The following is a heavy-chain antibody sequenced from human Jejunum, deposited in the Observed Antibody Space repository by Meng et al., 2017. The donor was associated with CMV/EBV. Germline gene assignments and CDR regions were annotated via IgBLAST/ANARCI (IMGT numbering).Heavy chain of an antibody. D-gene: IGHD3-22*01. J-gene: IGHJ4*02. V-gene: IGHV4-34*01. Sequence: GLTQPWGAGLLKPSETLSLTCAVYGGSFSGYYWSWIRQPPGKGLEWIGEINYRGSTNYSPSLKSRVTMSLDTSKNQFSLKLTSVTAADTAMYYCARCPRDDDSGYWFFDNWGQGTLVTVSS. CDR1: GGSFSGYY. CDR3: ARCPRDDDSGYWFFDN. CDR2: INYRGST.